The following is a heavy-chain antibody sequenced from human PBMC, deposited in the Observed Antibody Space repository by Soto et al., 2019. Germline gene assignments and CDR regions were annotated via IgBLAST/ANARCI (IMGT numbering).Heavy chain of an antibody. V-gene: IGHV5-51*01. CDR3: ARSVVVVPEDYYYGMDV. CDR1: GYSFTSYW. D-gene: IGHD2-2*01. J-gene: IGHJ6*02. Sequence: GESLKISCKGSGYSFTSYWIGWVRQMPGKSLEWMGIIYPGDSDTRYSPSFQGQVTISADKSISTAYLQWSSLKASDTAMYYCARSVVVVPEDYYYGMDVWGQGTTVTVSS. CDR2: IYPGDSDT.